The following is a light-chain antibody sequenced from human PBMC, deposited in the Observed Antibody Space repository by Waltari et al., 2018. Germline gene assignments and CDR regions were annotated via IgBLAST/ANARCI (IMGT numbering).Light chain of an antibody. J-gene: IGKJ2*01. V-gene: IGKV3-11*01. CDR1: QSTNNY. Sequence: DILLTQSPATLSLSPGAKATLPGRASQSTNNYLAWYQHKPGQAPRLLIYDASKRATGIPARFSGTGSGTDFTLTIISLEREDFAVYYCQQRSNWPPNTFGQGTKLEIK. CDR3: QQRSNWPPNT. CDR2: DAS.